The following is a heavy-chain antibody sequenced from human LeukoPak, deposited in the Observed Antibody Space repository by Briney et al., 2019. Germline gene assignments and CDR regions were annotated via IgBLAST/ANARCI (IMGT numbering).Heavy chain of an antibody. CDR2: ISSSSSSV. V-gene: IGHV3-11*04. CDR3: ARPPCNSGWYYFDY. Sequence: GGSLRLSCVASGFSFSDFYMSWIRQAPGKGLEWVSYISSSSSSVYYADSVKGRFTISRDNAKNSLYLQMNSLRAEDTAVYYCARPPCNSGWYYFDYWGQGTLVTVSS. D-gene: IGHD6-19*01. J-gene: IGHJ4*02. CDR1: GFSFSDFY.